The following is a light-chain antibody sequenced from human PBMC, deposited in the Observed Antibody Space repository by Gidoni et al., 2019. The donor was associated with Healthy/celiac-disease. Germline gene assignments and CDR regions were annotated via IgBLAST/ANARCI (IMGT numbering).Light chain of an antibody. Sequence: QSALTHPASVSGSPGQSIPISCTVTRSDVGGYNYVSWYQHHPGKAPNPMVYEVSNRPSAVSNRFSGTKSGNTASLTVSGLQAKDEADYYCGSYTSSSTLGVFGTGTKVTVL. V-gene: IGLV2-14*01. CDR2: EVS. CDR1: RSDVGGYNY. CDR3: GSYTSSSTLGV. J-gene: IGLJ1*01.